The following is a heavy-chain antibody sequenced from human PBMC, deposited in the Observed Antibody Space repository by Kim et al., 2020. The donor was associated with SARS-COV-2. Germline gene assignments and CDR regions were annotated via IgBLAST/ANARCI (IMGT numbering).Heavy chain of an antibody. J-gene: IGHJ4*02. CDR1: GFTFSSYG. D-gene: IGHD6-19*01. V-gene: IGHV3-33*08. CDR3: ARDWSSGWSGTENYLDY. CDR2: IWYDGSNK. Sequence: GGSLRLSCAASGFTFSSYGMHWVRQAPGKGLEWVAVIWYDGSNKYYADSVKGRFTISRDNSKNTLYLQMNSLRAEDTAVYYCARDWSSGWSGTENYLDYWGQGTLVTVSS.